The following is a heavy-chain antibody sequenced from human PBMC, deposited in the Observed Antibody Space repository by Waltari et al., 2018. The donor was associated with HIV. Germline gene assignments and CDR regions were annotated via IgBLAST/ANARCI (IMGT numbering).Heavy chain of an antibody. D-gene: IGHD6-19*01. CDR1: GGSISSANW. V-gene: IGHV4-4*02. Sequence: QVQLQESGPGLVKPSGTLFLTCAVSGGSISSANWWSWVRQSPGKGLEWIGEIYQSGSTNYNPSLKSRVTISVDKSKSQFSLKLSSVTAADTALYYCARGGAQHLAEHFDYWGQGTLVTVSS. CDR2: IYQSGST. J-gene: IGHJ4*02. CDR3: ARGGAQHLAEHFDY.